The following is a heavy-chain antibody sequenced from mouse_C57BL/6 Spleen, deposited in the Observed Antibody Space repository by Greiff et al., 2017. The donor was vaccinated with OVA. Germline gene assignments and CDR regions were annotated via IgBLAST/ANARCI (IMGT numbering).Heavy chain of an antibody. D-gene: IGHD1-2*01. CDR1: GYTFTSYW. CDR2: IHPNSGST. Sequence: VQLQQPGAELVKPGASVKLSCKASGYTFTSYWMHWVKQRPGQGLEWIGMIHPNSGSTNYNEKFKSKATLTVDKSSSTAYMQLSSLTSEDSAVYYCARRDYGLYAMDYWGQGTSVTVSS. V-gene: IGHV1-64*01. J-gene: IGHJ4*01. CDR3: ARRDYGLYAMDY.